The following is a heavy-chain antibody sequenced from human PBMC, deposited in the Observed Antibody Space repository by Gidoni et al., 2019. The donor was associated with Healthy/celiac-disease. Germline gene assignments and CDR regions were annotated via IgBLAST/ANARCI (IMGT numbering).Heavy chain of an antibody. CDR3: ARDRAGTTGYYGMDV. D-gene: IGHD1-7*01. J-gene: IGHJ6*02. Sequence: EVQLVASGGGLVQPGGSLRLSCAASGFTFSSYEMNWVRQAPGKGLEGVSYISSSGSTIYYADSVKGRFTISRDNAKNSLYLQMNSLRAEDTAVYYCARDRAGTTGYYGMDVWGQGTTVTVSS. V-gene: IGHV3-48*03. CDR2: ISSSGSTI. CDR1: GFTFSSYE.